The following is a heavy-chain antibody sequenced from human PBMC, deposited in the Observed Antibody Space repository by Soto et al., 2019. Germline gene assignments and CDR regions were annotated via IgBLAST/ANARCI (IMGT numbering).Heavy chain of an antibody. CDR2: IYWDDDK. D-gene: IGHD1-1*01. Sequence: QISLKESGPTRVKPTQTLTLTCTFSGISLSTRGVGVGWIRQPPGKALQQLTLIYWDDDKRYSPSLKSRLTITKDTSKNQVVLTMTNVDPVDTATHYCAHRVGLHGKWNGVSFDLWGQRADLTVSS. J-gene: IGHJ4*02. V-gene: IGHV2-5*02. CDR1: GISLSTRGVG. CDR3: AHRVGLHGKWNGVSFDL.